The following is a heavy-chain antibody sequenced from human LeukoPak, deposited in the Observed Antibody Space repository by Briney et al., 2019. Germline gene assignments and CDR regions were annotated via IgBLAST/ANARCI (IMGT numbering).Heavy chain of an antibody. CDR1: GYSISSGYY. Sequence: KTSETLSLTCAVSGYSISSGYYWGWIRQPPGKGLEWIGSIYHSGSTYYNPSLKSRVTISVDTTKNHFYLKLSSVAAADTAVYYWARRGYGGFDPWGQGTLVTVSS. CDR3: ARRGYGGFDP. V-gene: IGHV4-38-2*01. D-gene: IGHD4-17*01. CDR2: IYHSGST. J-gene: IGHJ5*02.